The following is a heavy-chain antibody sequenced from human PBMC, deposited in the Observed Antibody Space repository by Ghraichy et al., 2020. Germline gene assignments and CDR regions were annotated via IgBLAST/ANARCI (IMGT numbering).Heavy chain of an antibody. D-gene: IGHD3-22*01. V-gene: IGHV3-21*01. CDR1: GFTFSSYS. CDR2: ISSSSSYI. J-gene: IGHJ4*01. Sequence: GGSLRLSGAASGFTFSSYSMNWVRQAPGKGLEWVSSISSSSSYIYYADSVKGRFTISRDNAKNSLYLQMNSLRAEDTAVYYCARGGSSGYFDYGDHGTLVIFSS. CDR3: ARGGSSGYFDY.